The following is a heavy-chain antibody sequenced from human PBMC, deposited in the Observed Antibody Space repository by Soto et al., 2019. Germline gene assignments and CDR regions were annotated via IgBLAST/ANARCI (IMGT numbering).Heavy chain of an antibody. CDR3: ASPGIAVAGTGSVYYYYGMDV. CDR1: GGSISSGGYY. CDR2: IYYSGST. Sequence: SETLSLTCTVSGGSISSGGYYWSWIRQHPGKGLEWIGYIYYSGSTYYNPSLKSRVTISVDTSKKQFSLKLSSVTAADTSVYFCASPGIAVAGTGSVYYYYGMDVWGQGTTVT. V-gene: IGHV4-31*03. J-gene: IGHJ6*02. D-gene: IGHD6-19*01.